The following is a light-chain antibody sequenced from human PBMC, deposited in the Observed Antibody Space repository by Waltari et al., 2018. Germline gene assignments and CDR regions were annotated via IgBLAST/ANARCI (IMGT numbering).Light chain of an antibody. J-gene: IGLJ2*01. Sequence: QSALTQPASVSGSPGQTITISCTGTSRYVGRYNHVSWYQQHPGKAPKLMIYEGSKRPSGVSNRFSGSKSGNTASLTISGLQAEDAADYYCCSYAGSSTLFGGGTKLTVL. CDR3: CSYAGSSTL. CDR1: SRYVGRYNH. CDR2: EGS. V-gene: IGLV2-23*01.